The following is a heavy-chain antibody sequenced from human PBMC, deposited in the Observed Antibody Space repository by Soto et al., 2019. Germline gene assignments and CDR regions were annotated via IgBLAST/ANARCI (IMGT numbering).Heavy chain of an antibody. CDR1: GGSISSSSYY. D-gene: IGHD1-1*01. CDR2: IYYSGST. CDR3: AREVGIERSLGRDY. V-gene: IGHV4-39*01. Sequence: QLQLQESGPGLVKPSETLSLTCTVSGGSISSSSYYWGWIRQPPGKGLEWIGSIYYSGSTYYNPSLKSRVTISVDTSKNQFSVKLSSVTAADTAVYYCAREVGIERSLGRDYWGQGTLVTVSS. J-gene: IGHJ4*02.